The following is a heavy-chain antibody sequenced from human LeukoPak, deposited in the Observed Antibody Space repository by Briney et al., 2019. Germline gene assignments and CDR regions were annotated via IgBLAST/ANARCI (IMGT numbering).Heavy chain of an antibody. Sequence: SETLSLTCTVSGASISSYYWSWIRQPPGKGLEWIGYISYSGSTNYNPSLKSRVTISAGTSKNQVSLTLSSVTAADTAVYYCARHPELYFFDYWGQGTLVTVSS. CDR2: ISYSGST. CDR1: GASISSYY. D-gene: IGHD3-10*01. CDR3: ARHPELYFFDY. V-gene: IGHV4-59*08. J-gene: IGHJ4*02.